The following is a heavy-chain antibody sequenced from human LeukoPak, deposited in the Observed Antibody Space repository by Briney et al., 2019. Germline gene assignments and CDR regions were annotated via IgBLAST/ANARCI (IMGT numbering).Heavy chain of an antibody. V-gene: IGHV5-51*01. Sequence: PGESLKISCKGSGYRFTSYWIGWVRQMPGKGLEWMGIIYPGDSDTRYSPSFQGQVTISADKSISTAYLQWSSLKASDTAMYYCARAYYYDSSGYLYYFDYWGQGTLVTVSS. CDR3: ARAYYYDSSGYLYYFDY. CDR1: GYRFTSYW. J-gene: IGHJ4*02. CDR2: IYPGDSDT. D-gene: IGHD3-22*01.